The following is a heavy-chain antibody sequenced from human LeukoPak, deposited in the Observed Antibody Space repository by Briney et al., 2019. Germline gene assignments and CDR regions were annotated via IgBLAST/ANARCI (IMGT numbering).Heavy chain of an antibody. D-gene: IGHD6-19*01. CDR3: AKSVIAVAHNWFDP. J-gene: IGHJ5*02. CDR2: ISYDGSNK. CDR1: GFTFSSYG. Sequence: PGGSLRLSCAASGFTFSSYGMHWVRQAPGKGLEWVAVISYDGSNKYYADSVKGRFTISRDNSKNTLYLQMNSLRAEDTAVYYCAKSVIAVAHNWFDPWGQGTLVTVSS. V-gene: IGHV3-30*18.